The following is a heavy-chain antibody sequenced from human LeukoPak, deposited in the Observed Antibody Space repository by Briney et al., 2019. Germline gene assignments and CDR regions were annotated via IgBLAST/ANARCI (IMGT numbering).Heavy chain of an antibody. CDR1: GFTFSNAW. V-gene: IGHV3-15*01. Sequence: GGSLRLSCAASGFTFSNAWMNWVRQAPGKGLEWVGRIKSKASGGTTDYAAPVKGRFSVSRDDFRSTLRLQMDSLKTEDTGVYFCLFGAEHLDYWGQGTLVTVSS. CDR2: IKSKASGGTT. J-gene: IGHJ4*02. D-gene: IGHD1/OR15-1a*01. CDR3: LFGAEHLDY.